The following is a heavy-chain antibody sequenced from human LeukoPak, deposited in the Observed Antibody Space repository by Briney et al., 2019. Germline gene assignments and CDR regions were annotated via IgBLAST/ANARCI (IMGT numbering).Heavy chain of an antibody. Sequence: PSETLSLTRLLSVYSISNDYYWGWVRQPPGQGLEWIGSIYHSGSTYYNPSLKSRVTISVDTSKNQFSLKLSSVTAADTAIYYCARDDYGLDYWGQGTLVTVSS. CDR3: ARDDYGLDY. V-gene: IGHV4-38-2*02. CDR2: IYHSGST. D-gene: IGHD4-17*01. J-gene: IGHJ4*02. CDR1: VYSISNDYY.